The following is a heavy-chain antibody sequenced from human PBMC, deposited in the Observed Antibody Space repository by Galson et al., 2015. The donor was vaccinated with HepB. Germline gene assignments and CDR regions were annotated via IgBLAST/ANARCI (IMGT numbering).Heavy chain of an antibody. CDR2: IYYSGST. CDR3: ASGESYSSGYDQRQNPIDY. J-gene: IGHJ4*02. V-gene: IGHV4-59*08. CDR1: GGSISSYY. D-gene: IGHD3-22*01. Sequence: SETLSLTCTVSGGSISSYYWSWIRQPPGKGLEWIGYIYYSGSTNYNPSLKSRVTISVDTSKNQFSLKLSSVTAADTAVYYCASGESYSSGYDQRQNPIDYWGQGTLVTVSS.